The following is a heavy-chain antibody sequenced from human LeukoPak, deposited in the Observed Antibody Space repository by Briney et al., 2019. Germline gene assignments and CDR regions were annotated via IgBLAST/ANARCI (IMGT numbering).Heavy chain of an antibody. Sequence: PGGSLRLCCAASGFTFSDYYMSWIRQAPGKGLEWVSYISSSSSYTNYADSVKGRFSISRDNAKNSLYLQMNSLRAEDTAVYYCARGGYSSSPTPFDPWGQGTLVIVSS. CDR3: ARGGYSSSPTPFDP. CDR2: ISSSSSYT. D-gene: IGHD6-13*01. CDR1: GFTFSDYY. J-gene: IGHJ5*02. V-gene: IGHV3-11*05.